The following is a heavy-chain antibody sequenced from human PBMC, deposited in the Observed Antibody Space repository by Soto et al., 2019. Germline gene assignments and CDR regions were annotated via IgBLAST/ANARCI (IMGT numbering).Heavy chain of an antibody. CDR1: GGSISSVGHY. V-gene: IGHV4-31*03. CDR2: IYYSGST. D-gene: IGHD6-25*01. Sequence: PSETLSLTCSVSGGSISSVGHYWTWIRQQPGKGLGWIGYIYYSGSTDYNPSLKSRVTISVDRSKNQFSLNLSSVTAADTAIYYCARESGGYDSSTRYGLDVWGQGTTVTVSS. CDR3: ARESGGYDSSTRYGLDV. J-gene: IGHJ6*02.